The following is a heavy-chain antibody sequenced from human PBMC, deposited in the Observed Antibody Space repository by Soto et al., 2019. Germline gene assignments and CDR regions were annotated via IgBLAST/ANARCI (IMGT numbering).Heavy chain of an antibody. CDR3: ATEAQYSYRANYYYYSMEV. J-gene: IGHJ6*04. Sequence: GASVKVSCKASGYTFTSYGISGVRQAPGQGLEWMGWISAYNGNTNYAQKLQGRLTMTTDTSTSTAYMEPRSLRSDDTAVYYCATEAQYSYRANYYYYSMEVWVELTTVPVYS. CDR1: GYTFTSYG. CDR2: ISAYNGNT. V-gene: IGHV1-18*01. D-gene: IGHD5-18*01.